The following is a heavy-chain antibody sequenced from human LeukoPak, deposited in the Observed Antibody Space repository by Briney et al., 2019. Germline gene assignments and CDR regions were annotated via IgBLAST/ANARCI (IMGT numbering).Heavy chain of an antibody. V-gene: IGHV3-23*01. J-gene: IGHJ4*02. CDR3: ASRQWDLLDY. D-gene: IGHD1-26*01. CDR2: ISGSGRDT. Sequence: AGGSLRLSCAASGFTFNNYAMSWVRQPPGKGLEWVSAISGSGRDTYYADSVKGRFTISRDNSKNTLFLQMNNLRAEDTAVYYCASRQWDLLDYWGQGTLVTVSS. CDR1: GFTFNNYA.